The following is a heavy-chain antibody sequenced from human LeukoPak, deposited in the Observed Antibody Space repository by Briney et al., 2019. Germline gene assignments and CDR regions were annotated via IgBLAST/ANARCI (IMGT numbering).Heavy chain of an antibody. CDR3: ARVKIKGGWPGFDY. CDR2: INHSGST. J-gene: IGHJ4*02. CDR1: GGSFSGYY. Sequence: SETLSLTCAVYGGSFSGYYWSWIRQPPGKGVGWIGEINHSGSTNYNPSLKSGVTISVDTSKNQFSLKLSSVTAADTVVYYCARVKIKGGWPGFDYWGQGTLVTVSS. D-gene: IGHD6-19*01. V-gene: IGHV4-34*01.